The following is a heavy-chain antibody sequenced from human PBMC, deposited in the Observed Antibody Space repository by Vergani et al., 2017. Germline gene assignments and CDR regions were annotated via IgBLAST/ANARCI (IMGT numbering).Heavy chain of an antibody. CDR3: AKDLWDGDYPVRSAYFDY. J-gene: IGHJ4*02. CDR2: INSDGSST. V-gene: IGHV3-74*01. D-gene: IGHD4-17*01. CDR1: GFTFSSYW. Sequence: EVQLVESGGGLVQPGGSLRLSCAASGFTFSSYWMHWVRQAPGKGLVWVSRINSDGSSTSYADSVKGRFTISRDNSKNTLYLQMNSLRAEDTAVYYCAKDLWDGDYPVRSAYFDYWGQGTLVTVSS.